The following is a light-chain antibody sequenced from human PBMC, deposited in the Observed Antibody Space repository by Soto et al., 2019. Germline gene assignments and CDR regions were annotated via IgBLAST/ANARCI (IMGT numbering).Light chain of an antibody. J-gene: IGKJ1*01. CDR2: KAS. CDR3: QQYDYSRT. CDR1: QTISSW. V-gene: IGKV1-5*03. Sequence: DIQMTQSPSTLSGSVGERVTITCRASQTISSWLAWYQQKPGKAPKLLIYKASTLKSGVPSRFSGSGSGTEFSLTIRGLQPDDFATYYCQQYDYSRTFGQGTKVDIK.